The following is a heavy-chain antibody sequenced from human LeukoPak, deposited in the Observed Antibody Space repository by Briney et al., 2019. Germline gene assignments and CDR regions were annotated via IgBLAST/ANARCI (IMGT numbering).Heavy chain of an antibody. Sequence: GGSLRLSCAASGFAFSSYWMHWVRQVPGKALMWVSRINPDGSDTIYADSVKGRFSISRDNAKNTLYLHMSSLRAEDTAVYYCARDMYYNSVGYWGQGTLVTVSS. V-gene: IGHV3-74*01. CDR2: INPDGSDT. J-gene: IGHJ4*02. CDR1: GFAFSSYW. CDR3: ARDMYYNSVGY. D-gene: IGHD1-20*01.